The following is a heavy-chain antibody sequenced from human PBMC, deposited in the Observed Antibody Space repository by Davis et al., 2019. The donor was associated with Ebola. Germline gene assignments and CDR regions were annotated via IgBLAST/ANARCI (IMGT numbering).Heavy chain of an antibody. CDR2: INDSGST. J-gene: IGHJ4*02. V-gene: IGHV4-34*01. Sequence: ESLKISCAASGFTFSSYWMSWVRQAPGKGLEWIGEINDSGSTNYNPSLKSRVTISVDTSKNQFSLKGSSVTAADTAVYYCARDIGEIHYWGQGTLVTVSS. D-gene: IGHD2-15*01. CDR1: GFTFSSYW. CDR3: ARDIGEIHY.